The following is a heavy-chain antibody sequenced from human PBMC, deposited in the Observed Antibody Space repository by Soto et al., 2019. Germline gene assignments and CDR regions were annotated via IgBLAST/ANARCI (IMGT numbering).Heavy chain of an antibody. V-gene: IGHV1-69*01. CDR1: GGTFSSYA. CDR2: IIPIFGTA. J-gene: IGHJ4*02. D-gene: IGHD3-22*01. Sequence: QVQLVQSGAEVKKPGSSVKVSCKASGGTFSSYAISWVRQAPGQGLEWMGGIIPIFGTANYAQKFQGRVTINADESTSTAYMELSSLGSEDTAVYYCARRRAGDSSGDYALYYWGQGTLVTVSS. CDR3: ARRRAGDSSGDYALYY.